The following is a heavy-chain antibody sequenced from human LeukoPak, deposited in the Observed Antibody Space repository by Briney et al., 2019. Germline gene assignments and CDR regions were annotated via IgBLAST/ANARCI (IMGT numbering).Heavy chain of an antibody. CDR3: ARGEAIDY. Sequence: PGGSLRLSCAASGFTFSSYATHWVRQAPGKGLEWVAVISYDGSNKYYADSVKGRFTISRDNSKNTLYLQMNSLRAEDTAVYYCARGEAIDYWGQGTLVTVSS. CDR1: GFTFSSYA. V-gene: IGHV3-30*04. CDR2: ISYDGSNK. D-gene: IGHD1-26*01. J-gene: IGHJ4*02.